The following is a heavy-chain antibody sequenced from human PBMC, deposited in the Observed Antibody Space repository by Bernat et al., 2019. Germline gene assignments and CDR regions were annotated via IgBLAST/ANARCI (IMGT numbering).Heavy chain of an antibody. CDR1: GFTFSSHW. J-gene: IGHJ6*02. CDR3: ARDSPSSGSWYDYYYYGMDV. V-gene: IGHV3-7*03. CDR2: IKQDGSEK. Sequence: EVQLVESGGGLVQPGGSLRLSCAASGFTFSSHWMSWVRQAPGKGLEWVANIKQDGSEKYYVDSVKGRFTISRDNAKNSLYLQMNSLRAEDTAVYYCARDSPSSGSWYDYYYYGMDVWGQGTTVTVSS. D-gene: IGHD6-13*01.